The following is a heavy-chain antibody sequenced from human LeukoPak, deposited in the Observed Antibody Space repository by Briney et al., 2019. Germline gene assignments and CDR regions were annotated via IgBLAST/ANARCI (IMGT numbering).Heavy chain of an antibody. D-gene: IGHD6-13*01. J-gene: IGHJ4*02. Sequence: GGSLRLSCAASGFTFSSYAMSWVRQAPGKGLEWVSAISGSGGSAYYADSVKGRFTISRDNSKNTLYLQMNSLRAEDTAVYYCAKLSSSWNGLAFDYWGQGTLVTVSS. CDR2: ISGSGGSA. V-gene: IGHV3-23*01. CDR1: GFTFSSYA. CDR3: AKLSSSWNGLAFDY.